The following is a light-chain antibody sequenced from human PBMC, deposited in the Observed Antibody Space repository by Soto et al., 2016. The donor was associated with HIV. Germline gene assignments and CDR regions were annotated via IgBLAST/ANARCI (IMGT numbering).Light chain of an antibody. J-gene: IGLJ1*01. CDR1: NIGSKS. CDR2: DDS. CDR3: QVWDNTIDQGV. Sequence: SYELTQPPSVSVAPGKTARITCGGNNIGSKSVHWYQQKPGQAPVVVAYDDSDRPSGIPERFSGSNSGNTATLTISRVEAGDEADYYCQVWDNTIDQGVFGTGTKVTVL. V-gene: IGLV3-21*03.